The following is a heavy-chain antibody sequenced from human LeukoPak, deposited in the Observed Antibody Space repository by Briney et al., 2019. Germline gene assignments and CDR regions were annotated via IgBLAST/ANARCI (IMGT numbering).Heavy chain of an antibody. CDR1: GGSFSGYY. D-gene: IGHD3-22*01. Sequence: SETLSLTCAVYGGSFSGYYWSWIRQPPGKGLEWIGEINHSGSTNYNPSLKSRLTISVDTSRNQFSLNLSSVTAADTAVYYCAREQYYYDNSGYYDFWGQGTQVTVSS. V-gene: IGHV4-34*01. CDR2: INHSGST. CDR3: AREQYYYDNSGYYDF. J-gene: IGHJ4*02.